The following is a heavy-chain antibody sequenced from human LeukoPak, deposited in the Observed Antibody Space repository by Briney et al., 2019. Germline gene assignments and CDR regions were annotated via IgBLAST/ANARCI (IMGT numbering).Heavy chain of an antibody. CDR2: IWYDGSNK. CDR3: ARGMYYYGSSGPNWFDP. Sequence: GRSLRLSCAASGFTFSNYGMHWVRQAPGKGLEWVAVIWYDGSNKYYADSVKGRFTISRDNSKNTLYMQMNSLRAEDTAVYYCARGMYYYGSSGPNWFDPWGQGTLVTVSS. V-gene: IGHV3-33*01. D-gene: IGHD3-22*01. CDR1: GFTFSNYG. J-gene: IGHJ5*02.